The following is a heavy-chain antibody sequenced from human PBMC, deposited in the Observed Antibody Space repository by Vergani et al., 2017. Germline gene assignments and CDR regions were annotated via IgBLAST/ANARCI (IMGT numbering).Heavy chain of an antibody. CDR2: ISSSSSYT. D-gene: IGHD2-2*01. Sequence: QVQLVESGGGLVKPGGSLRLSCAASGFTFSDYYMSWIRQAPGKGLEWVSYISSSSSYTNYADSVKGRFTISSDNAKNSLYLQMNSLRAEDTAVYYCARAPRPYCSSTSCYSGHYYYMDVWGKGTTVTVSS. J-gene: IGHJ6*03. CDR3: ARAPRPYCSSTSCYSGHYYYMDV. CDR1: GFTFSDYY. V-gene: IGHV3-11*06.